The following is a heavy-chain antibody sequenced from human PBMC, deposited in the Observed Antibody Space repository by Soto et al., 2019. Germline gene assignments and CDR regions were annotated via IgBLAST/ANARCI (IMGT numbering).Heavy chain of an antibody. CDR1: GFTFSSYG. D-gene: IGHD3-22*01. CDR2: IWYDGSNK. V-gene: IGHV3-33*01. J-gene: IGHJ4*02. Sequence: GGSLRLSCAASGFTFSSYGMHWVRQAPGKGLEWVAVIWYDGSNKYYADSVKGRFTISRDNSKNTLYLQMNSLRAEDTALYYCARDNYDSSGNFDYWGQGTLVTVSS. CDR3: ARDNYDSSGNFDY.